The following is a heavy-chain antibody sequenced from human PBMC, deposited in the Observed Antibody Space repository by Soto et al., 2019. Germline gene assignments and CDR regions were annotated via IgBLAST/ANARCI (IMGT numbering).Heavy chain of an antibody. J-gene: IGHJ4*02. V-gene: IGHV3-11*01. CDR1: GFTFSAYY. Sequence: QVQLVESGGGLVKPGGSLRLSCAASGFTFSAYYMSWIRQAPWKGLEWISYISSSGDTGNYADSVKGRFTVSRDNAKNSLYLQMNSLRAEDTAVYYCARDRGAVVGQYFDYWGQGTLVTVSS. CDR2: ISSSGDTG. D-gene: IGHD6-19*01. CDR3: ARDRGAVVGQYFDY.